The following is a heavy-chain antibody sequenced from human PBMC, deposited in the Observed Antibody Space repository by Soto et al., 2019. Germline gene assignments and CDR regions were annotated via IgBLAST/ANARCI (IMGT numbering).Heavy chain of an antibody. CDR2: INHRGCL. J-gene: IGHJ6*02. D-gene: IGHD3-10*01. CDR3: ARELPQRQGRNMDV. V-gene: IGHV4-31*03. CDR1: GGSMNSGYQY. Sequence: QVQLQESGPGLVKPSQTLSLTCTVTGGSMNSGYQYWTWIRHRPGEGLEWFGYINHRGCLYYNSSLKRRVAMSEDTSKNQFSLKLSSVSAADTAVFYCARELPQRQGRNMDVWGQGTTVTVSS.